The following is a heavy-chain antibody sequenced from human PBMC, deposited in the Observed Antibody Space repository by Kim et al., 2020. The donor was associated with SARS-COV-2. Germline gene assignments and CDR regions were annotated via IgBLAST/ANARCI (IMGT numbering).Heavy chain of an antibody. J-gene: IGHJ6*02. Sequence: LKSRVTISVDTSKNHFSLKLSSVTAADTAVYYCATHSTSWSDAHFGMDVWGQGTTVTVSS. D-gene: IGHD6-13*01. CDR3: ATHSTSWSDAHFGMDV. V-gene: IGHV4-39*01.